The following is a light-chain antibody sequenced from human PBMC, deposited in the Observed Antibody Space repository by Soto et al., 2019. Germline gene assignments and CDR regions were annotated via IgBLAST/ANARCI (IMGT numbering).Light chain of an antibody. CDR2: GAS. CDR1: QSVSSNY. CDR3: QQYGSSLRT. V-gene: IGKV3-20*01. Sequence: EIVLTQSPDTLSLSPGERATLSCRASQSVSSNYLTWYQQKPGQAPRLLIYGASSRATGIPDRFSGSGSGTDFTLTISRLEPEDFAVYYCQQYGSSLRTFGQGTKVEIK. J-gene: IGKJ1*01.